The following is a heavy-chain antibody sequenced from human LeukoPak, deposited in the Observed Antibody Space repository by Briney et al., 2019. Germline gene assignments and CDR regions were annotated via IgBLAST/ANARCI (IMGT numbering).Heavy chain of an antibody. CDR3: ARGGPSGSSWPYYYSYGMDV. Sequence: SETLSLTCTVSGGSISSYYWSWIRQPAGKGLEWIGRIYTSGSTNYNPSLKSLVTMSVDTSKNQFSLKLSSVTAADTAVYYCARGGPSGSSWPYYYSYGMDVWGQGTTVTVSS. J-gene: IGHJ6*02. CDR2: IYTSGST. CDR1: GGSISSYY. V-gene: IGHV4-4*07. D-gene: IGHD6-13*01.